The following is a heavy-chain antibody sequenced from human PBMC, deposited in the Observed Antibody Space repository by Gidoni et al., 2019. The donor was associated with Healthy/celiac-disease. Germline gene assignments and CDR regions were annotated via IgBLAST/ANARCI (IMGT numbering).Heavy chain of an antibody. CDR2: INAGNGNT. Sequence: QVQLVQSGAEVKKPGASVKVSCKASGYTFTNYAMHWVRQAPGQRLEWMGWINAGNGNTKYSQKFQGRVTITRDTSASTAYMELSSLRSEDTAVYYCARDPVVPAAPRELYYYYGMDVWGQGTTVTVSS. D-gene: IGHD2-2*01. CDR1: GYTFTNYA. V-gene: IGHV1-3*01. CDR3: ARDPVVPAAPRELYYYYGMDV. J-gene: IGHJ6*02.